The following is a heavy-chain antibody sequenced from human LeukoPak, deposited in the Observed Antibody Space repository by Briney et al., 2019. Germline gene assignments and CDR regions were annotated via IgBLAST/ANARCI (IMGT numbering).Heavy chain of an antibody. CDR2: IYYSGSI. V-gene: IGHV4-59*01. CDR3: ARGSSGWPFDY. CDR1: GGSISSYY. J-gene: IGHJ4*02. Sequence: SETLSLTCTVSGGSISSYYWSWIRQPPGKGLEWIGYIYYSGSINYNPSLKSRVTISVDTSKNQFSLKLSSVTAADTAVYYCARGSSGWPFDYWGQGTLVTVSS. D-gene: IGHD6-19*01.